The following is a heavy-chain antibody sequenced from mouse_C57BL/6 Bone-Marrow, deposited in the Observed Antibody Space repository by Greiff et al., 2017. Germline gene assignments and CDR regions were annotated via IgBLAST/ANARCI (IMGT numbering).Heavy chain of an antibody. J-gene: IGHJ2*01. D-gene: IGHD2-3*01. V-gene: IGHV2-9-1*01. CDR2: IWTGGGT. Sequence: VQVVESGPGLVAPSQSLSLTCTVSGFSLTTYAISWVRQPPGKGLEWLGVIWTGGGTNYNSALKSRLSISKDNSKSNVFLKMNSLQTDDTARYYCARNCGYDGYPHFDYWGQGTTLTVSS. CDR1: GFSLTTYA. CDR3: ARNCGYDGYPHFDY.